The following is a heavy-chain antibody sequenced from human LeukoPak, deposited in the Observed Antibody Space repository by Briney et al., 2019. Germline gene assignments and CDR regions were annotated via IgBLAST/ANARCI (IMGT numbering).Heavy chain of an antibody. CDR2: ISSSGSTI. CDR1: GFTFSSYE. Sequence: GRSLRLSCAASGFTFSSYEMNWVRQAPGKGLEWVSYISSSGSTIYYADSVKGRFTISRDNAKNSLYLQMNSLRADDTAVYYCARETGSSWNEYFQPWGQGTLVTVSS. CDR3: ARETGSSWNEYFQP. V-gene: IGHV3-48*03. D-gene: IGHD6-13*01. J-gene: IGHJ1*01.